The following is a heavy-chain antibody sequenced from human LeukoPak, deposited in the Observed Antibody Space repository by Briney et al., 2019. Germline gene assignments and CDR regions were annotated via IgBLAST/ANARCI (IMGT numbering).Heavy chain of an antibody. Sequence: SVKVSCKASGGTFSSYAISWVRQAPGQGVEWMGRIIPIFGTANYAQKFQGRVTITTDESTSTAYMELSSLRSEDTAVYYCARAPPDRSIANWFDPWGQGTLVTVSS. J-gene: IGHJ5*02. CDR2: IIPIFGTA. CDR3: ARAPPDRSIANWFDP. CDR1: GGTFSSYA. D-gene: IGHD3-3*02. V-gene: IGHV1-69*05.